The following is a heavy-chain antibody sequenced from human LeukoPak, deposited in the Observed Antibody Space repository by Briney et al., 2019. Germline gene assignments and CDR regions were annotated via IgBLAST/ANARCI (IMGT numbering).Heavy chain of an antibody. Sequence: SETPSLTCTVSGDSISSGYYWGWIRQPPGRGLEWIGSIHHSGSSYYNPSLKSRVTISVDTSKNQFSLKLSSVTAADTAVHYCARYYDGSGSPRFDPWGQGTLVTVPS. CDR1: GDSISSGYY. J-gene: IGHJ5*02. V-gene: IGHV4-38-2*02. D-gene: IGHD3-22*01. CDR2: IHHSGSS. CDR3: ARYYDGSGSPRFDP.